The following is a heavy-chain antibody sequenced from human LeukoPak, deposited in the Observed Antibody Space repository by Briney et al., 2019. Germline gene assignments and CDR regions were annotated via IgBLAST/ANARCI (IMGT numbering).Heavy chain of an antibody. Sequence: GGSLRPSCAASAFTFSRNWMQWVRQAPGKGLVWVSRINSDGSTTNHTDSVKGRFTISRDHAKNTLYIQMNSVRAEDTAFYYCGRAIGSSSDYWGQGTLVTVSS. CDR1: AFTFSRNW. J-gene: IGHJ4*02. D-gene: IGHD1-26*01. V-gene: IGHV3-74*01. CDR2: INSDGSTT. CDR3: GRAIGSSSDY.